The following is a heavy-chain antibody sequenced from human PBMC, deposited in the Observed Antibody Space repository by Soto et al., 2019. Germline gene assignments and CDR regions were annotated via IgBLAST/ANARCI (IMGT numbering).Heavy chain of an antibody. V-gene: IGHV3-48*03. D-gene: IGHD2-2*01. Sequence: LRLSCAASRFTFSTYEMNWVRQAPGKGLEWVSYISSSGYTVYYADSVKGRFTISRDNTRNSLYLQMNSLRDEDTALYYCVRYCSTTLCNGVATRTFDYWGQGTLVTVS. CDR3: VRYCSTTLCNGVATRTFDY. J-gene: IGHJ4*02. CDR1: RFTFSTYE. CDR2: ISSSGYTV.